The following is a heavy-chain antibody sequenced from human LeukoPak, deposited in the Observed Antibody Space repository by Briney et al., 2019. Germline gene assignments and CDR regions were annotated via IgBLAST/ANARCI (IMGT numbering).Heavy chain of an antibody. CDR3: ARVVADYYMDV. CDR1: GGSISSGGHY. CDR2: IYNSGST. J-gene: IGHJ6*03. D-gene: IGHD2-15*01. Sequence: SETLSLTCNVSGGSISSGGHYWSWIRQHPGKGLEWIGYIYNSGSTYYNPSLKSRVTISGDTSKSQFSLKLSSVTAADTAVYYCARVVADYYMDVWGKGTTVTVSS. V-gene: IGHV4-31*03.